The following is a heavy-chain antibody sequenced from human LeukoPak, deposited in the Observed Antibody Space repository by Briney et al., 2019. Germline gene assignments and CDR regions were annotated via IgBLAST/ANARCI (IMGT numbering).Heavy chain of an antibody. D-gene: IGHD4-17*01. J-gene: IGHJ3*02. CDR1: GYSISSGYY. V-gene: IGHV3-23*01. CDR2: ISGSGGST. CDR3: ARVYGDYVLNAFDI. Sequence: ETLSLTCTVSGYSISSGYYWGWIRQPPGKGLEWVSAISGSGGSTYYADSVKGRFTISRDNSKNTLYLQMNSLRAEDTAVYYCARVYGDYVLNAFDIWGQGTMVTVSS.